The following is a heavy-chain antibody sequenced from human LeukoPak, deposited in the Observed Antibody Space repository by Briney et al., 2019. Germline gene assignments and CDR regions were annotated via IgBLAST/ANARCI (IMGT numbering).Heavy chain of an antibody. CDR3: ARDASCSSTSCYTP. CDR2: INSDGSST. J-gene: IGHJ5*02. V-gene: IGHV3-74*01. Sequence: GGSLRLSCAAFGFTLSSYWMHWVRQAPGKGLVWVSRINSDGSSTSYADSVKGRFTISRDNAKNTLYLQMNSLRAEDTAVYYCARDASCSSTSCYTPWGQGTLVTVSS. D-gene: IGHD2-2*02. CDR1: GFTLSSYW.